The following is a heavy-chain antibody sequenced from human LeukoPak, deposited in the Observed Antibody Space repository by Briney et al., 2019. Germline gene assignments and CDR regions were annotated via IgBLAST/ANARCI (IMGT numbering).Heavy chain of an antibody. CDR2: INPDGNKK. CDR1: GLTFSSSW. Sequence: GGSLRLSCAVSGLTFSSSWMDWVRQAPGKGLEWVASINPDGNKKYSADSVKGRFTISRDNAENSLYLQMNSLRVEDTAFYYCARGRTQGDYWGQGTLVTVSS. J-gene: IGHJ4*02. V-gene: IGHV3-7*01. CDR3: ARGRTQGDY.